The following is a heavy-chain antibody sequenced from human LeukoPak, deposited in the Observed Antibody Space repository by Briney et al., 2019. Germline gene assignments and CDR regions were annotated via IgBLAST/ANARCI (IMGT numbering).Heavy chain of an antibody. D-gene: IGHD6-13*01. J-gene: IGHJ6*03. V-gene: IGHV3-23*01. CDR2: ISGSGGST. CDR3: AKGGSSWNYYYIDV. Sequence: PGGSLRLSCAASGFTFSSYAMSWVRQAPGKGLEWVSAISGSGGSTYYADSVKGRFTISRDNSKNTLYLQMNSLRDEDTAVYYCAKGGSSWNYYYIDVWGKGTTITISS. CDR1: GFTFSSYA.